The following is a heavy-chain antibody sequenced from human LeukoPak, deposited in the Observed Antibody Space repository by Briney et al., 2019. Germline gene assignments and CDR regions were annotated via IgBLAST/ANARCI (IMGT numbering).Heavy chain of an antibody. V-gene: IGHV4-39*01. D-gene: IGHD4-17*01. J-gene: IGHJ3*02. CDR2: INHSGST. CDR3: ARPKVYGDYQGAFHI. CDR1: GGSISSSSYY. Sequence: SETLSLTCTASGGSISSSSYYWGWIRQPPGKGLEWIGEINHSGSTYYNPSLKSRVTISVDTSKNQFSLKVRSVTAADTAVYYCARPKVYGDYQGAFHIWGQGTMVTVSS.